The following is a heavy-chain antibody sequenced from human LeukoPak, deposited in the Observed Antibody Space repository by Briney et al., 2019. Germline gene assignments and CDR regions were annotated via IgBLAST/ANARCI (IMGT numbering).Heavy chain of an antibody. D-gene: IGHD6-6*01. V-gene: IGHV3-30-3*01. Sequence: PGGSLRLSCAASGFTFSSYAMHWVRQAPGKGLEWVAVISYDGSNKYYADSVKGRFTISRDNSKNTLYLQMNSLRAEDTAVYYCARGYSSSPGYYYYGMDVWGQGTTVTVSS. J-gene: IGHJ6*02. CDR1: GFTFSSYA. CDR3: ARGYSSSPGYYYYGMDV. CDR2: ISYDGSNK.